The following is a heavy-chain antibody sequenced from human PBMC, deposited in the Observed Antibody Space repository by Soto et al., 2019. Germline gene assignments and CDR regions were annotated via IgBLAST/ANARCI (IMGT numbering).Heavy chain of an antibody. Sequence: LGGSLRLSCAASGFTFDDCGMSWVRQAPGKGLEWVSGINWNGGSRGYADSVKGRFTISRDNAKNSLYLQMNSLRAEDTALYYCARDSPLGYYDNSGPHGSWSQGTLVTVSS. CDR2: INWNGGSR. CDR1: GFTFDDCG. V-gene: IGHV3-20*04. CDR3: ARDSPLGYYDNSGPHGS. J-gene: IGHJ4*02. D-gene: IGHD3-22*01.